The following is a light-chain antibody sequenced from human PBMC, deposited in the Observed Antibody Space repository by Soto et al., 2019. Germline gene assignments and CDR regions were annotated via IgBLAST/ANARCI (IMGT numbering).Light chain of an antibody. Sequence: QSVLTQPASVSGSPGQSITISCTGTSSDVGGYNYVSWYQQHPGKAPKLMIYDVSNRPSGVSNRFSGSKSGNTASLTISGLQAEDDADYYCSSYTSSSTLVVFGGGTKLTGL. CDR3: SSYTSSSTLVV. CDR1: SSDVGGYNY. J-gene: IGLJ2*01. CDR2: DVS. V-gene: IGLV2-14*01.